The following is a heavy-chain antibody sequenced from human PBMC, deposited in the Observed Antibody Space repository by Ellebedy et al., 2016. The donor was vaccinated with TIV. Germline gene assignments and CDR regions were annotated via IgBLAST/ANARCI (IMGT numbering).Heavy chain of an antibody. V-gene: IGHV4-59*01. J-gene: IGHJ4*02. CDR1: GGSIRNYY. CDR2: MYYSGSS. CDR3: AASESADSDY. Sequence: MPSETLSLTCTVSGGSIRNYYWSWIRQPPGKGLEWIGHMYYSGSSNYNPSLRSRVTMSIDTSKNQFSLKMISVTAADTAVYYCAASESADSDYWGPGTLVTVSS. D-gene: IGHD2-2*01.